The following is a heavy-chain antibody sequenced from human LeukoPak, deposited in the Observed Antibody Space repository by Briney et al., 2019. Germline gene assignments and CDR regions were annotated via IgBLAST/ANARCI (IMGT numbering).Heavy chain of an antibody. Sequence: ASVTVSCKPSGYPLIGYYLHWVRQAPGQGLEWMGWINPNSGDTKYAQKFQGRVTMTRNTSISTAYMELSSLRSDDTAVYYCARGHRYGFLSGDHYYYYMDVWGKGTSVTISS. CDR3: ARGHRYGFLSGDHYYYYMDV. D-gene: IGHD5-18*01. J-gene: IGHJ6*03. CDR1: GYPLIGYY. V-gene: IGHV1-2*02. CDR2: INPNSGDT.